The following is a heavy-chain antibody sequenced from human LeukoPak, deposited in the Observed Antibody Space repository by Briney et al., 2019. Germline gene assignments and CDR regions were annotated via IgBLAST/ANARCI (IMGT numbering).Heavy chain of an antibody. V-gene: IGHV3-20*04. Sequence: GGSLRLSCAASGFTFDDYGMSWVRQAPGKGLEWVSGINWNGGSTGYADSVKGRFTISRDNAKNSLYLQMNSLRAEDTALYYCARIMGSITMVRGVKDTFKFDYWGQGTLVTVSS. CDR2: INWNGGST. J-gene: IGHJ4*02. CDR1: GFTFDDYG. CDR3: ARIMGSITMVRGVKDTFKFDY. D-gene: IGHD3-10*01.